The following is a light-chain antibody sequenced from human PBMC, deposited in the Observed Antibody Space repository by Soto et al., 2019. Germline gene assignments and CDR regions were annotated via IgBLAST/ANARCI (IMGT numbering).Light chain of an antibody. CDR1: SSDVGKYNL. CDR2: QGS. Sequence: QSALTQPASVSGYPGQSITISCTGTSSDVGKYNLVSWYQQHPGKAPKVMILQGSKRPSGVSNRFSGSKFGNTASLTISGLQAEDEADYYCCAYATSYTYVFGTGTKVTVL. CDR3: CAYATSYTYV. J-gene: IGLJ1*01. V-gene: IGLV2-23*01.